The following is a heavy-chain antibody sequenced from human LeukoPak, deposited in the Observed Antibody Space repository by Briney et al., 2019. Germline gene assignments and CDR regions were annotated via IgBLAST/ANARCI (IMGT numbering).Heavy chain of an antibody. Sequence: SETLSLTCAVYGGSFSGYYWSWIRQPPGKGLERIGEINHSGSTNYNPSLKSRVTISVDTSKNQFSLKLSSVTAADTAVYYCARLVVVAATTDYWGQGTLVTVSS. CDR3: ARLVVVAATTDY. D-gene: IGHD2-15*01. CDR2: INHSGST. V-gene: IGHV4-34*01. J-gene: IGHJ4*02. CDR1: GGSFSGYY.